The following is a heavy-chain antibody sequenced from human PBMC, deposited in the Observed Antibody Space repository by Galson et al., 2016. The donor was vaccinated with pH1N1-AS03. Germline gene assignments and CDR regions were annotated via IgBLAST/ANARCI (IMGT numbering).Heavy chain of an antibody. CDR1: GDSVSSNGAA. Sequence: CAISGDSVSSNGAAWNWIRQSPSRGLEWLGRTYYRSKWYNDYAVSVKGRITIYADTSRNQFSLQLNSVIPEDTAVYYCVRERGESSGWKTHWFDPWGQGTLVTVSS. V-gene: IGHV6-1*01. D-gene: IGHD6-19*01. CDR2: TYYRSKWYN. CDR3: VRERGESSGWKTHWFDP. J-gene: IGHJ5*02.